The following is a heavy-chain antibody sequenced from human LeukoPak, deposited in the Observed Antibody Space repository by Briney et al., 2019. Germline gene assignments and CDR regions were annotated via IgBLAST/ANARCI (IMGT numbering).Heavy chain of an antibody. CDR3: ARSSGYMANLFDY. D-gene: IGHD3-22*01. J-gene: IGHJ4*02. CDR1: GGTFSSYA. Sequence: SVKVSCKASGGTFSSYAISWVRQAPGQGLEWMGRIIPILGIANYAQKFQGRVTMTRGTSTSTVYMELSSLRSEDTAVYYCARSSGYMANLFDYWGQGTLVTVSS. V-gene: IGHV1-69*04. CDR2: IIPILGIA.